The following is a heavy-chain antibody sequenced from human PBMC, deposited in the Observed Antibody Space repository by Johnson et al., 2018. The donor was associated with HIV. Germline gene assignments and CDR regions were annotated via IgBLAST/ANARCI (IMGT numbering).Heavy chain of an antibody. CDR1: GFTFSTSG. D-gene: IGHD4-23*01. CDR3: AKDVSRTTVVTFDAFDI. J-gene: IGHJ3*02. Sequence: VQLVESGGGVVQPGRSLRLSCAASGFTFSTSGMHWVRQAPGKGLEWVSGISWNSGSIGYADSVKGRFTISRDNAKNSLYLQMNSLRAEDTALYYCAKDVSRTTVVTFDAFDIWGQGTMVTVSS. CDR2: ISWNSGSI. V-gene: IGHV3-9*01.